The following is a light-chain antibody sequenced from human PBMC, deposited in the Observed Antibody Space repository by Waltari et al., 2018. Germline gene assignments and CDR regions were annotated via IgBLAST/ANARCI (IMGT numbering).Light chain of an antibody. J-gene: IGKJ4*01. CDR3: QKYYSPPHS. Sequence: DIQMTQSPSSLSAPVGDRVTITCRASQDISNYLAWFQQKPGKVPKLLIYGASTLQSGVPSRFSGSGSGTDFILTISSLQPEDVAIYYCQKYYSPPHSFGGGTKVEIK. CDR2: GAS. CDR1: QDISNY. V-gene: IGKV1-27*01.